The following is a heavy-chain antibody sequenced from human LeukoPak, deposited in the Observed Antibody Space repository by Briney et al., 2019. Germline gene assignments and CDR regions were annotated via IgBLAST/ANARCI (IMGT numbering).Heavy chain of an antibody. CDR2: ISAYNGNT. D-gene: IGHD6-19*01. J-gene: IGHJ5*02. CDR3: ARDSRVYSSGWYRTHDSVKVGNWFDP. CDR1: GYTFTSYG. Sequence: ASVKVSCKASGYTFTSYGISWVRQAPGQGLEWMGWISAYNGNTNYAQKLQGRVTMTTDTSTSTAYMELRSLRSDDTAVYYCARDSRVYSSGWYRTHDSVKVGNWFDPWGQGTLVTVSS. V-gene: IGHV1-18*01.